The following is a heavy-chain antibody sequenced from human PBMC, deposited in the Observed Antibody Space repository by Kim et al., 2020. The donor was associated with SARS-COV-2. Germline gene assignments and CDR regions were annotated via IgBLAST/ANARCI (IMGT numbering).Heavy chain of an antibody. D-gene: IGHD3-10*01. Sequence: GGSLRLSCAASGFTFSSYTMNWVRQAPGKGLEWVSSISFTSSYIYYADSVKGRFTISRDNAKNSLYLQMNSLRAEDTAVYYCARGLGGSGTYFFDYWGQGTRGTVSS. J-gene: IGHJ4*02. CDR1: GFTFSSYT. CDR3: ARGLGGSGTYFFDY. V-gene: IGHV3-21*01. CDR2: ISFTSSYI.